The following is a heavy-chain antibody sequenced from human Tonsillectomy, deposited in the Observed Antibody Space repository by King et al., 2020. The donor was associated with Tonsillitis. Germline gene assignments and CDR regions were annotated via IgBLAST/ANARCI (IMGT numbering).Heavy chain of an antibody. CDR2: IKPDGSEK. CDR3: AIDPYRGGSHWGPYFDC. Sequence: VQLVESGGGLVQPGGSLRLSCAASGFTFSGYWMSWVRQAPGKGLEWVANIKPDGSEKHYVDSVKGRFTISRDNTENSLYLQMTSLRAEDTAVYYYAIDPYRGGSHWGPYFDCWGQGTLVTVSS. V-gene: IGHV3-7*03. J-gene: IGHJ4*02. D-gene: IGHD1-26*01. CDR1: GFTFSGYW.